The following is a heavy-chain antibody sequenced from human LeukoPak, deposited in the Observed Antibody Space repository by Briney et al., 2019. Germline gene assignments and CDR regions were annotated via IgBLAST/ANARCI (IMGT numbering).Heavy chain of an antibody. CDR2: IYYSGST. CDR3: ARERRDAAMAYYFDY. CDR1: GGSISSYY. D-gene: IGHD5-18*01. Sequence: SETLSLTCTVSGGSISSYYWSWIRQPPGKGLEWIGYIYYSGSTNYNPSLKSRVTISVDTSKNQFSLKLSSVTAADTAVYYCARERRDAAMAYYFDYWGQGTLVTVSS. V-gene: IGHV4-59*01. J-gene: IGHJ4*02.